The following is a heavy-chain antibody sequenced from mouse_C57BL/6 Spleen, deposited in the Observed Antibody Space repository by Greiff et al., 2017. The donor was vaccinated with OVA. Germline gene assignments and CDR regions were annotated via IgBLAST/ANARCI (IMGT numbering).Heavy chain of an antibody. D-gene: IGHD2-4*01. V-gene: IGHV1-39*01. J-gene: IGHJ2*01. Sequence: EVQVVESGPELVKPGASVKISCKASGYSFTDYNMNWVKQSNGKSLEWIGVINPNYGTTSYNQKFKGKATLTVDQSSSTAYMQLNSLTSEDSAVYYCARNYDYGGGVYFDYGGQGTTLTVSS. CDR3: ARNYDYGGGVYFDY. CDR1: GYSFTDYN. CDR2: INPNYGTT.